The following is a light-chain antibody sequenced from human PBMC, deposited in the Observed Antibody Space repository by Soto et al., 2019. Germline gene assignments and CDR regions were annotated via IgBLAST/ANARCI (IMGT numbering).Light chain of an antibody. J-gene: IGLJ1*01. V-gene: IGLV1-44*01. CDR2: SND. Sequence: QSVLTQPTSASGTPGQRVSISCSGRASDIGTNTVNWYQQFPGTAPKLLLHSNDQRPSGVPDRFSGSKSGTSASLAISGLQSDDEADYYCVTWDGSLNGYVFGTGTKVTVL. CDR1: ASDIGTNT. CDR3: VTWDGSLNGYV.